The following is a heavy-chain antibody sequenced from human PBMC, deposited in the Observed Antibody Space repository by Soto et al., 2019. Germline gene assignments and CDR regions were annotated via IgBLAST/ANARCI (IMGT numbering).Heavy chain of an antibody. J-gene: IGHJ5*02. CDR1: GGSFSGYY. V-gene: IGHV4-34*01. CDR2: INHSGIT. CDR3: AGATGYCSSTSRPGKWFDP. D-gene: IGHD2-2*01. Sequence: SETLSLTCAVCGGSFSGYYCSWIRQPPWKGLEWIGEINHSGITNYNPSLKSRVTISVDTSKNQFSLKLGSVTAADTAVYYSAGATGYCSSTSRPGKWFDPCGQGTLVAVSS.